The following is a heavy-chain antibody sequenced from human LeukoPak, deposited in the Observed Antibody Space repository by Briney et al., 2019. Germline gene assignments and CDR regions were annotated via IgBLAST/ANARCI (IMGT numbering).Heavy chain of an antibody. CDR3: ARDQDYYVSSGYYSGWFDP. D-gene: IGHD3-22*01. CDR1: GFTFSDYY. J-gene: IGHJ5*02. V-gene: IGHV3-11*01. Sequence: PGGSLRLSCAASGFTFSDYYMSWIRQAPGKGLEWVSYISSSGSTIYYADSVKGRFTISRDNAKNSLYLQMNSLRAEDTAVYYCARDQDYYVSSGYYSGWFDPWGQGTLVTVSS. CDR2: ISSSGSTI.